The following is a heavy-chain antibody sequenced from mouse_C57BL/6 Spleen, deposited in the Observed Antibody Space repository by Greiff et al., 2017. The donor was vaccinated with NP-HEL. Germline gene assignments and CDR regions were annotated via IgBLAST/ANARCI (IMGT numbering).Heavy chain of an antibody. D-gene: IGHD2-3*01. CDR3: ATDGYLYAMDY. V-gene: IGHV1-52*01. J-gene: IGHJ4*01. CDR1: GYTFTSYW. Sequence: VQLQQPGAELVRPGSSVKLSCKASGYTFTSYWMHWVKQRPIQGLEWIGNIDPSDSETHYNQKFKDKATLTVDKSSSTAYMQLSSLTSEDSAVYYCATDGYLYAMDYWGQGTSVTVSS. CDR2: IDPSDSET.